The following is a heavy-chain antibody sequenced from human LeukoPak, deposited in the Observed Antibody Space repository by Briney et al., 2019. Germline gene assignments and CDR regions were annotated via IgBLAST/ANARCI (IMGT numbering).Heavy chain of an antibody. J-gene: IGHJ5*02. CDR3: ARETPEYSSSSWFDP. Sequence: PSETLSLTCTVSGGSISSGNYYWSWIRQPAGKGLEWIGRIYTGGSTNYNPSLKSRVTISVDTSQNQFSLKLSSVTAADTAVYYCARETPEYSSSSWFDPWGQGTLVTVSS. CDR2: IYTGGST. CDR1: GGSISSGNYY. V-gene: IGHV4-61*02. D-gene: IGHD6-6*01.